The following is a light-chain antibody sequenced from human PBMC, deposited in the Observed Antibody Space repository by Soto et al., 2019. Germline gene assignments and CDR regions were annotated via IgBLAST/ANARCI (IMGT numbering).Light chain of an antibody. V-gene: IGLV2-11*01. CDR3: CSYAGSLVV. CDR1: SSDVGGYDC. J-gene: IGLJ2*01. Sequence: QSALTQPRSVSGSPGQSVTISCTGTSSDVGGYDCVSWYQQHPGKAPKLMIYDVTKRPSGVPDRFSGSKSGNTASLTISGLQADDEADYYCCSYAGSLVVFGGGTKLTVL. CDR2: DVT.